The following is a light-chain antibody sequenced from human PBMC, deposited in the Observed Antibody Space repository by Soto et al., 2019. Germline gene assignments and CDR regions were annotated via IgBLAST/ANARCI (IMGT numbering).Light chain of an antibody. J-gene: IGKJ5*01. CDR1: QSVSSGY. CDR3: QQYHRSPIT. Sequence: EIVFTQAPGTLSLSPGERATLSCRASQSVSSGYLAWYQQKPGQAPRLLIFGASIRASGIPARFSGSGSGADFTLTISRLEPEDFVVYFCQQYHRSPITFGQGTRLEIK. V-gene: IGKV3-20*01. CDR2: GAS.